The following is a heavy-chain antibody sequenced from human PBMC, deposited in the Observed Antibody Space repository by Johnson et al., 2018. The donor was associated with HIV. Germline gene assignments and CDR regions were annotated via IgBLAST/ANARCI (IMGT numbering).Heavy chain of an antibody. CDR3: TTEGDAFDI. Sequence: EVQLVESGGELVQPGGSLRLSCAASEFTFDDYAMLWVRQVPGKGLEWVSGISWNSGIIDFADFVKGRFTISRDNSKNTLYLQMNSLRAEDTAVYYCTTEGDAFDIWGQGTMVTVSS. CDR1: EFTFDDYA. V-gene: IGHV3-9*01. J-gene: IGHJ3*02. CDR2: ISWNSGII.